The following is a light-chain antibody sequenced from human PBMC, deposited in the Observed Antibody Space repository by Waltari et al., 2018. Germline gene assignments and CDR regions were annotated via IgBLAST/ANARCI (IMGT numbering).Light chain of an antibody. Sequence: DIQMTQSPSSVSASVGDRVTITCRASQDISSWLAWYQQKPGQAPRLLIYAVSSLHSGVPSRFSGSGSGTDFTLTITSLQPEDFAIYYCQQGDGFHPITFGQGTRLE. V-gene: IGKV1-12*01. CDR3: QQGDGFHPIT. CDR1: QDISSW. CDR2: AVS. J-gene: IGKJ5*01.